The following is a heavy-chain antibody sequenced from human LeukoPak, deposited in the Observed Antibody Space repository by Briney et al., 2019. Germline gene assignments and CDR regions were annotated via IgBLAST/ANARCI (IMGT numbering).Heavy chain of an antibody. Sequence: SETLSLTCSVSGYSIGSGYDWAWIRQPPGKGLEWIGSIYYSGNTYYNASLKSRVSISIDTSKNQFSLKLTSVTAADTAVYYCARQTGSGLFILPGGQGTLVTVSS. CDR2: IYYSGNT. V-gene: IGHV4-38-2*02. J-gene: IGHJ4*02. CDR3: ARQTGSGLFILP. D-gene: IGHD3/OR15-3a*01. CDR1: GYSIGSGYD.